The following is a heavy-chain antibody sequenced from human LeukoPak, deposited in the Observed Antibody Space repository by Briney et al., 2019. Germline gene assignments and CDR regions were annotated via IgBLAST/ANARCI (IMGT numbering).Heavy chain of an antibody. CDR2: INSDGSST. V-gene: IGHV3-74*01. CDR1: GFTFSSYW. CDR3: AKVGPSSGCVDY. D-gene: IGHD6-19*01. Sequence: GGSLRLSCAASGFTFSSYWTHWVRQAPGKGLVWVSRINSDGSSTSYADSVKGRFTISRDNSKNTLYLQMNSLRAEDTAVYYCAKVGPSSGCVDYWGQGTLVTVSS. J-gene: IGHJ4*02.